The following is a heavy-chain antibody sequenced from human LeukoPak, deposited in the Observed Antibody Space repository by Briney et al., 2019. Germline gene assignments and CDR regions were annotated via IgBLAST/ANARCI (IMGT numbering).Heavy chain of an antibody. V-gene: IGHV4-39*01. Sequence: SETLSLTCTVSGGSISSSSYYWGWIRQPPGKGLEWIGSIYYSGSTYYNPSLKSRVTISVDTSKNQFSLKLSSVTAADTAVYYCARGDSGYDYGYYYYYMDVRGKGTTVTVSS. D-gene: IGHD5-12*01. CDR1: GGSISSSSYY. CDR2: IYYSGST. J-gene: IGHJ6*03. CDR3: ARGDSGYDYGYYYYYMDV.